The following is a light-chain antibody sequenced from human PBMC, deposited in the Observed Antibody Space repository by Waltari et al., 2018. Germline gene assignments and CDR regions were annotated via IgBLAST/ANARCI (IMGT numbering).Light chain of an antibody. CDR1: QTVDTY. V-gene: IGKV3-11*01. CDR3: QQRRRWPLT. J-gene: IGKJ4*01. Sequence: EIVLTQSPATLSLSPGERATLSCSASQTVDTYLAWYQQRPGQSPRHLIYDTSNRATGIPDRFSGSGSETDFTLTISSLEPEDFAVYYCQQRRRWPLTFGGGSKVEI. CDR2: DTS.